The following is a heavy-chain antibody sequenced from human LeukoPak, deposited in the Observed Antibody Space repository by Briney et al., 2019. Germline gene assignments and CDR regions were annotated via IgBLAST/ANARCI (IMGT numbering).Heavy chain of an antibody. Sequence: GGSLGLSCAASGFTFSAYGMHWVRQAPGKGLEWVAFIRYDESNKYYADSVKGRFTISRDNSRNTLYLQMNSLRPEDTAVYYCAGISITIFGVVIPPFDYWGQGTLVTVSS. J-gene: IGHJ4*02. CDR2: IRYDESNK. CDR3: AGISITIFGVVIPPFDY. D-gene: IGHD3-3*01. V-gene: IGHV3-30*02. CDR1: GFTFSAYG.